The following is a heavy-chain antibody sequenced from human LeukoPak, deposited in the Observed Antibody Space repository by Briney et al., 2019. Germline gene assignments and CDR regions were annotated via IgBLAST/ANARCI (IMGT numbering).Heavy chain of an antibody. D-gene: IGHD6-6*01. Sequence: EGSLRLSCADSGFTFSSYSMNWVRQAPGKGLEWVSSISSSSSYIYYADSVKGRFTISRDNAKNSLYLQMNSLRAEDTAVYYCARLAAPNDAFDIWGQGTMVTVSS. V-gene: IGHV3-21*01. J-gene: IGHJ3*02. CDR2: ISSSSSYI. CDR3: ARLAAPNDAFDI. CDR1: GFTFSSYS.